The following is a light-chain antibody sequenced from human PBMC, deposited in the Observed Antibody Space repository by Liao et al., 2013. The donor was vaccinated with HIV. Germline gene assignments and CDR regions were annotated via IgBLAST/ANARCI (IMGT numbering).Light chain of an antibody. CDR2: YDS. V-gene: IGLV3-21*01. Sequence: SYVLTQSPSVSVAPGKTATISCGGDSIGSKSVHWYQQRPGQAPVLVMSYDSDRPSGIPERFSASNSGDTATLTISGTLPSDEAEYFCQTWDNSFVAFGGGTRLTVL. CDR1: SIGSKS. J-gene: IGLJ2*01. CDR3: QTWDNSFVA.